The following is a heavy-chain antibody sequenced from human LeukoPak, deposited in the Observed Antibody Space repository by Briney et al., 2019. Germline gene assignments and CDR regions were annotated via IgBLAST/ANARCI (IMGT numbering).Heavy chain of an antibody. J-gene: IGHJ4*02. CDR2: IYPGDSDT. CDR1: GYSFTSYW. D-gene: IGHD6-6*01. CDR3: ARAIGHRSQSRYFDY. Sequence: GESLKISCKGSGYSFTSYWIGWVRQMPGKGLEWMGIIYPGDSDTRYSPSFQGQVTISADKSISTAYLQWSSLKASDTAMYYCARAIGHRSQSRYFDYWGQGTLVTVSS. V-gene: IGHV5-51*01.